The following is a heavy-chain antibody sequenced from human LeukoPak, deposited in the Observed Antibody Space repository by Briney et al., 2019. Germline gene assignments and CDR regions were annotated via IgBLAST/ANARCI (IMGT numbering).Heavy chain of an antibody. D-gene: IGHD3/OR15-3a*01. CDR3: ARIWTGGY. J-gene: IGHJ4*02. CDR1: GYTFSKYA. V-gene: IGHV1-46*01. Sequence: AASVQVSCMSSGYTFSKYAINWVRQAPGQGLEWMGIINPSGGSTSYAQKFQGRVTMTRDMSTSTVYMELSSLRSEDTAVYYCARIWTGGYWGQGTLVTVSS. CDR2: INPSGGST.